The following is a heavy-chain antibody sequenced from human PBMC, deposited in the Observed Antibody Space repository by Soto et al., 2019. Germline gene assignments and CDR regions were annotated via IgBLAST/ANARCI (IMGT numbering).Heavy chain of an antibody. J-gene: IGHJ4*02. CDR2: ISAYNGNT. CDR1: GSTFTSKA. V-gene: IGHV1-18*01. CDR3: ARDAPPEDY. Sequence: QVQLVQSGAEVKKPGASVRFSAKASGSTFTSKAITWVGQPPGQGLEGMGWISAYNGNTNYAQKLQGRVTMTTDTSTSTAYMELRSLRSDDTAVYYCARDAPPEDYWGQGTLVTVSS.